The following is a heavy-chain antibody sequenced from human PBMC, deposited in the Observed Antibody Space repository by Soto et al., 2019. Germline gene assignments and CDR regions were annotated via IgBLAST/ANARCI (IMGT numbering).Heavy chain of an antibody. J-gene: IGHJ6*02. CDR2: ISYEGSNQ. V-gene: IGHV3-30*04. Sequence: QVQLVESGGGVVQPGRSLRISCAASGFTLRSYAMHWVRQAPGKGLEWVAVISYEGSNQYYADSVKGRFTLTRDNSKKTVALQMNSLRPDATAGYDWARSPSYYGIDVWGQGTTVTVSS. CDR1: GFTLRSYA. CDR3: ARSPSYYGIDV.